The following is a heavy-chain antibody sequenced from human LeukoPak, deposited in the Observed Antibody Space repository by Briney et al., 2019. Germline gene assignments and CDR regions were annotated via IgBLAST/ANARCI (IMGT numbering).Heavy chain of an antibody. CDR1: GFTFSSYA. J-gene: IGHJ4*02. V-gene: IGHV3-23*01. Sequence: PGGSLRLSCAASGFTFSSYAMSWVRQAPGKGLEWVSAISGSGGSTYYADSVKGRLTISRDNSKNTLYLQMNSLRAEDTAVYYCAKQGCSGGSCYFDYWGQGTLVTVSS. CDR3: AKQGCSGGSCYFDY. D-gene: IGHD2-15*01. CDR2: ISGSGGST.